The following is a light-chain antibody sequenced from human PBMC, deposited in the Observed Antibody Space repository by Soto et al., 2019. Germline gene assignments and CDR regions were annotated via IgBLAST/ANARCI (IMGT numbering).Light chain of an antibody. Sequence: EIVLTQSPGTLSMSPRQRATLSCRASQSVSSSYLVWYQQRPGQPPRLLIYGTSNRAAGIPDRFTGTGSGTDFTLTIYRLEPEDSAVYYCQQYGSSALTFGGGTKV. J-gene: IGKJ4*01. CDR1: QSVSSSY. CDR3: QQYGSSALT. V-gene: IGKV3-20*01. CDR2: GTS.